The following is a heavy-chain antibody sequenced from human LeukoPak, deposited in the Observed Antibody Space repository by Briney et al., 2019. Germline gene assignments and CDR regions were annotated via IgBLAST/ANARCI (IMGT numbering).Heavy chain of an antibody. Sequence: GGSLRLSCAASGFTFDDYGMSWVRQVPGKGLEWVSGINWNGSGAGYADSVKGRFTISRDNAKNSLYLQMNSLRAEDTAVYYCARARSSYGYGDAFDIWGQGTMVTVSS. CDR3: ARARSSYGYGDAFDI. CDR2: INWNGSGA. V-gene: IGHV3-20*04. D-gene: IGHD5-18*01. J-gene: IGHJ3*02. CDR1: GFTFDDYG.